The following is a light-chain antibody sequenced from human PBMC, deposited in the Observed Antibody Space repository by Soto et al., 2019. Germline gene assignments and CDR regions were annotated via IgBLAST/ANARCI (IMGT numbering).Light chain of an antibody. CDR2: KAS. CDR1: QTISSW. J-gene: IGKJ1*01. Sequence: DIQMTRSPSTLSVSVGDRVTRSGRASQTISSWLAWYQQKPGKAPKLLIYKASTLKSGVPSRFSGSGSGTEFTLTISSLQPDDFATYYCQHYHSYSEAFGQGTKVDIK. V-gene: IGKV1-5*03. CDR3: QHYHSYSEA.